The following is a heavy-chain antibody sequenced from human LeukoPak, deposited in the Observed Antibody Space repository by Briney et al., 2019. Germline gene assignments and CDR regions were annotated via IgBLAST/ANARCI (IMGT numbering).Heavy chain of an antibody. D-gene: IGHD4-23*01. CDR3: AKDVGGNDY. CDR1: GFTFDDYA. J-gene: IGHJ4*02. Sequence: GRSLRLSCAASGFTFDDYAMHWVRQAPGKGLEWVSGISWNSGSIGYADSVKGRFTISRDNAKNSLYLQMNSLRAEDTALYYCAKDVGGNDYWGQGTLVPVSS. V-gene: IGHV3-9*01. CDR2: ISWNSGSI.